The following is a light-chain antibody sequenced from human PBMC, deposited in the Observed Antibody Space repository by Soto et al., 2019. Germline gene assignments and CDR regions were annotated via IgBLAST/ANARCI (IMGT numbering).Light chain of an antibody. Sequence: QSVLTQPPSASGTPGQRVTISCSGGSSNIGSNTVNWYQHLAGTAPKVLIYSNNQRPSGVPDRFSASKSGTPASLAISGLQSEDEGDYYCATWDDTLNGLWVFGGGTKVTVL. V-gene: IGLV1-44*01. CDR2: SNN. CDR1: SSNIGSNT. CDR3: ATWDDTLNGLWV. J-gene: IGLJ3*02.